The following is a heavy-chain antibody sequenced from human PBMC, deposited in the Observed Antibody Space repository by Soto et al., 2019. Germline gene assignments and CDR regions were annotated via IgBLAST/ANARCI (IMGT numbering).Heavy chain of an antibody. V-gene: IGHV3-21*01. Sequence: PGGSLRLSCAASGFTFSSYSMNWVRQAPGKGLEWVSSISSSSYIYYADSVKGRFTISRDNAKNSLYLQMNSLRAEDTAVYYCASGGSAAAGTGLDYWGQGTLVTVSS. CDR1: GFTFSSYS. D-gene: IGHD6-13*01. CDR3: ASGGSAAAGTGLDY. J-gene: IGHJ4*02. CDR2: ISSSSYI.